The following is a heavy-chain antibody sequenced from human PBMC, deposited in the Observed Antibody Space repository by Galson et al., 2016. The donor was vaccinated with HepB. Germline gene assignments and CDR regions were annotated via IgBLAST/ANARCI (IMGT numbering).Heavy chain of an antibody. CDR3: ARDGSIFDY. J-gene: IGHJ4*02. CDR2: ISGSGGST. Sequence: SLRLSCAASGFAFITYAMSWVRQAPGKGLEWVSTISGSGGSTCYADSVKGRFTISRDNSKNSLYLQMSSLRAEDTAVYFCARDGSIFDYWGQGTLVTVSS. CDR1: GFAFITYA. D-gene: IGHD2/OR15-2a*01. V-gene: IGHV3-23*01.